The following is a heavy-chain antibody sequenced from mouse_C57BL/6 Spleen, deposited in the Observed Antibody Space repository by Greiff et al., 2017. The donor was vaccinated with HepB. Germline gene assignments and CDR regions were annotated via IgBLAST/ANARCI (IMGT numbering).Heavy chain of an antibody. D-gene: IGHD1-1*01. J-gene: IGHJ4*01. V-gene: IGHV14-4*01. Sequence: DVKLQESGAELVRPGASVKLSCTASGFNIKDDYMHWVKQRPEPGLEWIGWIDPENGDTEYASKFQGKATITADTSSNTAYLQLSSLTSEDTAVYYCTTIYYGSSPFYAMDYWGQGTSVTVSS. CDR2: IDPENGDT. CDR1: GFNIKDDY. CDR3: TTIYYGSSPFYAMDY.